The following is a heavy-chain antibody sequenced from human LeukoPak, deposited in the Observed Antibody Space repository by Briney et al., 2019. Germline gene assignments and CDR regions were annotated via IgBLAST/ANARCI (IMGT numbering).Heavy chain of an antibody. D-gene: IGHD3-16*01. CDR1: NGSFSGYY. V-gene: IGHV4-34*01. J-gene: IGHJ5*02. CDR2: VDHGGDT. CDR3: ARAAWNGGGGFDP. Sequence: SETLSLTCAVYNGSFSGYYWSWIRQSPEKGLEWIGEVDHGGDTNYNPSLRSRVTISLDTSKNHFSLKLRSVTAADTAIYNCARAAWNGGGGFDPWGQGTLVTVSS.